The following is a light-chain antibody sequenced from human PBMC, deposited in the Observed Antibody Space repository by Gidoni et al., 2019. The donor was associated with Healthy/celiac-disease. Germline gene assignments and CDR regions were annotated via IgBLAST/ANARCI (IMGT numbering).Light chain of an antibody. CDR2: DVS. CDR1: SRDVGSYNL. J-gene: IGLJ1*01. CDR3: CSYAGSSTYV. Sequence: QSALTQPASVSGSPGQSITISCTGTSRDVGSYNLVSWYQQHPGKAPKLMIYDVSKRPSGVSNRFSGSKSGNTASLTISGLQAEDEADYYCCSYAGSSTYVFGTGTKVTVL. V-gene: IGLV2-23*02.